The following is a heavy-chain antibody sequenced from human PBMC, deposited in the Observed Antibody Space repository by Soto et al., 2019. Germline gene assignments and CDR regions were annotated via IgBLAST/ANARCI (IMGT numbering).Heavy chain of an antibody. J-gene: IGHJ4*02. CDR3: ARGGMVIIPTATAFDY. CDR2: IYASGST. D-gene: IGHD2-2*01. V-gene: IGHV4-4*07. Sequence: SETLSLTCTVSGGSISPYYWSWIRQPAGKGLEWIGRIYASGSTNYNPSLKGRVTMSVATSKNQFSLKLSSVTAADTAVYYCARGGMVIIPTATAFDYWGQGTLVTVSS. CDR1: GGSISPYY.